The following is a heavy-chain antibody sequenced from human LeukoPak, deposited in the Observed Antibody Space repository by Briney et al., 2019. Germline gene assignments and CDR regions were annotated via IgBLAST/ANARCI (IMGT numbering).Heavy chain of an antibody. CDR1: GFTFSSYA. V-gene: IGHV3-30-3*01. Sequence: GGSLRLSCAASGFTFSSYAMHWVRQAPGKGLEWVAVISYDGSNKYYADSVKGRFTISRDNSKNTLYLQMNSLRAEDTAVYYCARAPLDYYDSSGYFDYWGQGTLVTVS. CDR2: ISYDGSNK. CDR3: ARAPLDYYDSSGYFDY. D-gene: IGHD3-22*01. J-gene: IGHJ4*02.